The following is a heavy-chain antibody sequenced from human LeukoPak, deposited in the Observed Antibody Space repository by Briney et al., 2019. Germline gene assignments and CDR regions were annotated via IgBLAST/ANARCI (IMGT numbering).Heavy chain of an antibody. D-gene: IGHD3-16*01. Sequence: PGGSLRLSCAASGFTFSHFAMTWVRHAPGKGLEWVSSIGDAGTYYADSVKGRFTISRDNSKNMLYLQLNSLRAGDTAMYYCAKNLGPFDVRGQGKMVTVSS. J-gene: IGHJ3*01. CDR3: AKNLGPFDV. V-gene: IGHV3-23*03. CDR1: GFTFSHFA. CDR2: IGDAGT.